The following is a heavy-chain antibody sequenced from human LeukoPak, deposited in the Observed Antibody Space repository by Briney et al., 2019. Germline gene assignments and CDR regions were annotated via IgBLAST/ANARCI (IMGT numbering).Heavy chain of an antibody. CDR3: ASTPGYSYGLRYFDY. D-gene: IGHD5-18*01. CDR1: GGSISSYY. J-gene: IGHJ4*02. Sequence: SETLSLTCTVSGGSISSYYWSWIRQPPGKGLEWIGYIYYSGSTNYNPSLKSRVTISVDTSKNQFSLKLSSVTAADTAVYYCASTPGYSYGLRYFDYWGQGTLVTVSS. CDR2: IYYSGST. V-gene: IGHV4-59*01.